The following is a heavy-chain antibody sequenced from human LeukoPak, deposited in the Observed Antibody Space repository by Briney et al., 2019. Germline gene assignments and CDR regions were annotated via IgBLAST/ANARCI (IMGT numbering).Heavy chain of an antibody. D-gene: IGHD6-13*01. J-gene: IGHJ4*02. CDR2: ITSSGATT. CDR3: ANMGIAAALEN. CDR1: GFSFSSYE. V-gene: IGHV3-48*03. Sequence: GGPLRLSCAASGFSFSSYEMNWLRQAPGKGLEWISYITSSGATTYYADSVKGRFTISRDNAKNSLYLQMNSLRSEDTAVYYCANMGIAAALENWGQGTLVTVSS.